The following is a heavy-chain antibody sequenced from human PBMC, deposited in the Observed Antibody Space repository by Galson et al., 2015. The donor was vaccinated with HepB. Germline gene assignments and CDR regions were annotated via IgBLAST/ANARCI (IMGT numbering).Heavy chain of an antibody. V-gene: IGHV6-1*01. CDR1: GDSVSSNNAG. D-gene: IGHD3-22*01. J-gene: IGHJ4*02. Sequence: CAISGDSVSSNNAGWNWIRQSPSRGLEWLGRTYYRSKWYNDYAVSVKSRITINADTSKNQFSLQLNSVTPEDTAVYYCARTVLYYYDLNGPGGLDYWGQGTLVTVSS. CDR2: TYYRSKWYN. CDR3: ARTVLYYYDLNGPGGLDY.